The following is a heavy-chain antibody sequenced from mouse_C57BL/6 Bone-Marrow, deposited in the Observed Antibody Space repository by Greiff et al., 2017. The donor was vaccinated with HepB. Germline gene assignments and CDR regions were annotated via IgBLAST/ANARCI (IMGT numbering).Heavy chain of an antibody. Sequence: EVKVVESGGGLVQPGESLKLSCESNEYEFPSHDMSWVRKTPEKRLELVAAINSDGGSTYYPDTMERRFIISRDNTKKTLYLQMSSLRSEDTALYYCARRISNYYAMDYWGQGTSVTVSS. D-gene: IGHD2-5*01. CDR1: EYEFPSHD. CDR2: INSDGGST. CDR3: ARRISNYYAMDY. J-gene: IGHJ4*01. V-gene: IGHV5-2*01.